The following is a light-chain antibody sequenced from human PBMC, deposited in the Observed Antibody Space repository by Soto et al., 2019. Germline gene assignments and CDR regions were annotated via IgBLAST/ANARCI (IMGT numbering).Light chain of an antibody. CDR3: QQYNNWGT. V-gene: IGKV3-15*01. Sequence: EIVMTQSPATLSVSPGESATLSCRASQSISSNLAWYQQKPGQAPRLLIYAASTRATGIPARFSGSGSGTEFTLTISSLQSEDFAVYYCQQYNNWGTFGQGTKVDIK. J-gene: IGKJ1*01. CDR1: QSISSN. CDR2: AAS.